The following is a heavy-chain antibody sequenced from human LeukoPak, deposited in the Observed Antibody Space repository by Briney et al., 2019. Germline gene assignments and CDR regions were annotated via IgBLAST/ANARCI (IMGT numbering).Heavy chain of an antibody. CDR3: ARDRSSGWESWYFDL. CDR2: ISAGNGNT. D-gene: IGHD6-19*01. CDR1: RYTFTSYA. Sequence: ASVKVSCKASRYTFTSYAMHWVRQAPGQRLEWMGWISAGNGNTKYSQKFQGGVTITRDTSASTAYMELSSLRSEDTAVYYCARDRSSGWESWYFDLWGRGTPVTVSS. V-gene: IGHV1-3*01. J-gene: IGHJ2*01.